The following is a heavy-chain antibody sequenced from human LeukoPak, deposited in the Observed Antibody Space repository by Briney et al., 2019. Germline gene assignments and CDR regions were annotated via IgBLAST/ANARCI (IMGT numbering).Heavy chain of an antibody. CDR3: AKDKGPTRYSSSSRFDY. V-gene: IGHV3-23*01. CDR2: ISGSGGST. J-gene: IGHJ4*02. D-gene: IGHD6-6*01. CDR1: GFTFSNYA. Sequence: PGGSLRLSCVASGFTFSNYAMSWVRQAQGKGLECLSVISGSGGSTYYTDSVEGRFTISRDNSKNTLYLQMNSLRAEDTAVYYCAKDKGPTRYSSSSRFDYWGQGTLVTVSS.